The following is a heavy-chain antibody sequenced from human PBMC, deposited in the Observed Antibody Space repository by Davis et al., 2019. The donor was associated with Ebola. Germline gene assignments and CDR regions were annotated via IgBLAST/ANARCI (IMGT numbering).Heavy chain of an antibody. D-gene: IGHD2-21*01. CDR1: GFSFSTFT. Sequence: PGGSLRLSCAAAGFSFSTFTMSWVRQAPGKGLEWVSSIFGSGSGDTFYAESVKGRFTISRDDSKNTLFLQMNSLRAEDTAAYYCAKDPGYCGGDCYHYFDYWGQGTLVTVSS. CDR3: AKDPGYCGGDCYHYFDY. V-gene: IGHV3-23*01. J-gene: IGHJ4*02. CDR2: IFGSGSGDT.